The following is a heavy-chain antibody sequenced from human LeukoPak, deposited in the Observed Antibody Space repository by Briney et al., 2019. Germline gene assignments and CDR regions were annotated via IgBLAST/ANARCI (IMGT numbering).Heavy chain of an antibody. D-gene: IGHD1-26*01. CDR1: DASISSSYFY. Sequence: PSETLSLTCTVSDASISSSYFYWRWIRQPPGKVLEWIGNVFHSGSTHYSPSLKSRVTISVDTSRKQFSLRLSAATAADTAVYYCARQRGGSWVNDYWGQGTLVTVSS. CDR2: VFHSGST. CDR3: ARQRGGSWVNDY. J-gene: IGHJ4*02. V-gene: IGHV4-39*01.